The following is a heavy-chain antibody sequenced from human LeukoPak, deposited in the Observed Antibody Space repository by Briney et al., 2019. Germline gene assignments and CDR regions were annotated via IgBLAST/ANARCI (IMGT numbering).Heavy chain of an antibody. Sequence: PGGSLRLSCGASGFTFTSYAMSWVRQAPGKGLEWVSTISDSGGSGDRTFYADSVKGRFTISRDSSKSTLYLQMNSLRVEDTAVYYCAKDRGWLVEYWGQGTLVTVSS. J-gene: IGHJ4*02. CDR2: ISDSGGSGDRT. CDR1: GFTFTSYA. V-gene: IGHV3-23*01. D-gene: IGHD3-22*01. CDR3: AKDRGWLVEY.